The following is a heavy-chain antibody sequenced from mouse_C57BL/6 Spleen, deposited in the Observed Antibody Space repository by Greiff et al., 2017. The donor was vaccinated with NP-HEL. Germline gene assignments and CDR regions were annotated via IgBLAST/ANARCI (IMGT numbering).Heavy chain of an antibody. CDR2: INPGSGGT. V-gene: IGHV1-54*01. CDR3: ARYDYRTY. J-gene: IGHJ3*01. Sequence: VQLQESGAELVRPGTSVKVSCKASGYAFTNYLIEWVKQRPGQGLEWIGVINPGSGGTNYNEKFKGKATLTADKSSSTAYMQLSSLTSEDSAVYFCARYDYRTYWGQGTLVTVSA. CDR1: GYAFTNYL. D-gene: IGHD2-13*01.